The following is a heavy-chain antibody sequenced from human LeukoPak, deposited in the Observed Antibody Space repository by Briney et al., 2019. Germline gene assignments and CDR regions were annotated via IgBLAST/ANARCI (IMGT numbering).Heavy chain of an antibody. CDR1: GYTFTTYY. CDR3: ARGPSYINPPDY. J-gene: IGHJ4*02. D-gene: IGHD4-11*01. V-gene: IGHV1-46*01. Sequence: ASVKVSCTASGYTFTTYYMHWVRQAPGQGLEWMGIVNPSGDNTTHAQKFQGRVTMTKDTSTSAVHMELSSLRSEDTAVYYCARGPSYINPPDYWGQGTLVTVSS. CDR2: VNPSGDNT.